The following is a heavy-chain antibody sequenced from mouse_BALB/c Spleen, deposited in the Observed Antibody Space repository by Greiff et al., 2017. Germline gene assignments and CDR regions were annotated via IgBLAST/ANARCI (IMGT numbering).Heavy chain of an antibody. D-gene: IGHD2-14*01. CDR1: GFTFSSFG. CDR3: AREEGYHWYFDV. V-gene: IGHV5-17*02. J-gene: IGHJ1*01. Sequence: EVQRVESGGGLVQPGGSRKLSCAASGFTFSSFGMHWVRQAPEKGLEWVAYISSGSSTIYYADTVKGRFTISRDNPKNTLFLQMTSLRSEDTAMYYCAREEGYHWYFDVWGAGTTVTVSS. CDR2: ISSGSSTI.